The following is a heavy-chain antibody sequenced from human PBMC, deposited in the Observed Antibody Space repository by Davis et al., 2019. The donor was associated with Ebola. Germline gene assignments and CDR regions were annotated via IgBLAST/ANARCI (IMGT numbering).Heavy chain of an antibody. CDR3: VKDFSNIWFDI. V-gene: IGHV3-23*01. J-gene: IGHJ3*02. Sequence: GESLKISCAASGFTFSDYYMSWIRQAPGKGLEWVSTFGTGGDTYYADSVKGRFAISRDNSRGTLYLQMNSLRVEDSAIYYCVKDFSNIWFDIWGQGTLVTVSS. CDR1: GFTFSDYY. D-gene: IGHD3-3*02. CDR2: FGTGGDT.